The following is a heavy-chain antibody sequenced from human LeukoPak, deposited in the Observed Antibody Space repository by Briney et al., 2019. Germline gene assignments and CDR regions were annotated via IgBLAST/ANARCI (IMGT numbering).Heavy chain of an antibody. J-gene: IGHJ3*02. CDR1: GGTFSSYA. CDR3: ARRLIRGYCSSTSCPGAFDI. CDR2: INPNSGGT. D-gene: IGHD2-2*01. V-gene: IGHV1-2*02. Sequence: GASVKVSCKASGGTFSSYAISWVRQAPGQGLEWMGWINPNSGGTNYAQKFQGRVTMTRDTSISTAYMELSRLRSDDTAVYYCARRLIRGYCSSTSCPGAFDIWGQGTMVTVSS.